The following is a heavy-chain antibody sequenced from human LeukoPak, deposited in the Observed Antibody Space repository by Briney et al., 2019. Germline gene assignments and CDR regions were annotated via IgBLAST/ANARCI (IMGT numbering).Heavy chain of an antibody. CDR1: GYIFTTYP. V-gene: IGHV1-3*01. CDR2: INADNGQT. Sequence: VASVKVSCKASGYIFTTYPIHWVRQAPGLRFEWMGWINADNGQTKYSQKFHDRVTITRDTSASTAYLEPGSLKSEDTAVYYCASDREPATSYYFDYWGQGTLVTVSS. J-gene: IGHJ4*02. CDR3: ASDREPATSYYFDY. D-gene: IGHD6-25*01.